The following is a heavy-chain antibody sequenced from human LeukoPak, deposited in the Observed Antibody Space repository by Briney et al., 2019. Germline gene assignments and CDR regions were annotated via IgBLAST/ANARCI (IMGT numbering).Heavy chain of an antibody. CDR1: GFSFDTYA. Sequence: GGSLRLSCAASGFSFDTYAMSWVRQAPGKGLEWVSAITAGGDVTYYADSVKGRFIVSRDNSKNTLYLQMNSLRAEDTAVYYCAKNHISGYSYGSTYFDYWGQGTLVTVSS. V-gene: IGHV3-23*01. D-gene: IGHD5-18*01. CDR3: AKNHISGYSYGSTYFDY. CDR2: ITAGGDVT. J-gene: IGHJ4*02.